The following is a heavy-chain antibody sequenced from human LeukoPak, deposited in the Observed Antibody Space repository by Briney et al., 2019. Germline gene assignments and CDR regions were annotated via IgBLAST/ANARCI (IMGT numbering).Heavy chain of an antibody. CDR1: GFTFSSYS. Sequence: GGSLRLSCAASGFTFSSYSMNWVRQAPGKGLEWVSSISSSSSYIYYADSVKGRFTISRVNAKNSLYLQMNSLRAEDTAVYYCARDSADIVVVPAAMGIDYWGQGTLVTVSS. CDR2: ISSSSSYI. J-gene: IGHJ4*02. V-gene: IGHV3-21*01. CDR3: ARDSADIVVVPAAMGIDY. D-gene: IGHD2-2*01.